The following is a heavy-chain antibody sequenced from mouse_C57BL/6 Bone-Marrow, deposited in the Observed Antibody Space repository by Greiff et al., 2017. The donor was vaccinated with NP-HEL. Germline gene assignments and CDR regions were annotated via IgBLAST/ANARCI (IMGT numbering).Heavy chain of an antibody. CDR2: IFPGSGST. J-gene: IGHJ1*03. CDR1: GYTFTDYY. V-gene: IGHV1-75*01. CDR3: AIWDYYGSWYFDV. Sequence: VQLQQSGPELVKPGASVKISCKASGYTFTDYYINWVKQRPGQGLEWIGWIFPGSGSTYYNEKFKGKATLTVDKSSSTAYMLLISLTSEDSAVYFCAIWDYYGSWYFDVWGTGTTVTVSS. D-gene: IGHD1-1*01.